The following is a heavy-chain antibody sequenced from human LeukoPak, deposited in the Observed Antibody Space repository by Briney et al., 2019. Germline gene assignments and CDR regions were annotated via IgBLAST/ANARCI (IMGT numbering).Heavy chain of an antibody. CDR1: GGTFSSYA. CDR3: ASSMTPDVVTGLGAFDI. D-gene: IGHD2-21*02. CDR2: IIPIFGTA. V-gene: IGHV1-69*13. Sequence: GASVKVSCKASGGTFSSYAISWVRQAPGQGLEWMGGIIPIFGTANYAQKFQGRVTITADESTSTAYMELSSLRSEDTAVYYCASSMTPDVVTGLGAFDIWGQGTMVTVSS. J-gene: IGHJ3*02.